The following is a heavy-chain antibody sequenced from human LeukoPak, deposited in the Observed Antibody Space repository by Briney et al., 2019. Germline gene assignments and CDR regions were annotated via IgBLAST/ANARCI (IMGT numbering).Heavy chain of an antibody. Sequence: GGSLRLSCAASGFTFSSYAMSWVRQAPGKGLEWVAVIWYDGSNKYYADSVKGRFTISRDNSKNTLYLQMNSLRAEDTAVYYCARSSGWSETDFDYWGQGTLVTVSS. CDR2: IWYDGSNK. V-gene: IGHV3-33*08. CDR1: GFTFSSYA. J-gene: IGHJ4*02. D-gene: IGHD6-19*01. CDR3: ARSSGWSETDFDY.